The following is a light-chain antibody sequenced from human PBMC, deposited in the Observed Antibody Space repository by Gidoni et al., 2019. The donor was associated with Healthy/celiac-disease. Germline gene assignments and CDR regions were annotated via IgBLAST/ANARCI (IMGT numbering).Light chain of an antibody. V-gene: IGKV1-33*01. Sequence: DIQMTQSTSSLSAPVGDRVTITCQASQDISNYLNWYQQKPGKAPKLLIYDASNLETGVPSRFSGSGSVTDFTFTISSLQPEDIATYYCQQYDNLLSITFGQGTRLEIK. CDR3: QQYDNLLSIT. CDR1: QDISNY. CDR2: DAS. J-gene: IGKJ5*01.